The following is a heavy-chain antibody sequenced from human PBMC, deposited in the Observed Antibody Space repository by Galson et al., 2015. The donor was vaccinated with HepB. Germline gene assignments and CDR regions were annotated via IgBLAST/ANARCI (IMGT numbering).Heavy chain of an antibody. CDR3: ARDQMATMGGTHWFDP. Sequence: SLRLSCAASGFTVSSNYMRWVRQAPGKGLEWVSVIYSGGSTYYADSVKGRFTISRDNSKNTLYLQMNSLRAEDTAVYYCARDQMATMGGTHWFDPWGQGTLVTVSS. D-gene: IGHD5-24*01. CDR1: GFTVSSNY. J-gene: IGHJ5*02. V-gene: IGHV3-66*01. CDR2: IYSGGST.